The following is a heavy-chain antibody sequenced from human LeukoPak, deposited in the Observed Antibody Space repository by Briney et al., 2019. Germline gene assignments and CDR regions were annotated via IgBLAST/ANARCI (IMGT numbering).Heavy chain of an antibody. V-gene: IGHV3-74*01. CDR3: ARGTSPDV. J-gene: IGHJ6*04. CDR2: INSDGSST. CDR1: GFTFSSYW. Sequence: PGGSLILSFAASGFTFSSYWLHWVRQAPVKGLVWVSRINSDGSSTSYADSVKGRFTISRDNAKNTLYLQMNSLRAEDTAVYYCARGTSPDVWGKGTTVTVSS. D-gene: IGHD2-2*01.